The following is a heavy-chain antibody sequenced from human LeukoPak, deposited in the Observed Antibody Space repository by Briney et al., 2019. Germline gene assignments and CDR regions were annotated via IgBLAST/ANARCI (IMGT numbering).Heavy chain of an antibody. V-gene: IGHV4-34*01. D-gene: IGHD3-22*01. CDR2: INHSGST. Sequence: SETLSLTCAVYGGSFSDYYWSWIRQPPGKGLEWIGEINHSGSTNYNPSLKSRVTISVDTSKNQFSLKLSSVTAADTAVYYCARARIRYYDSRSDHAFDIWGQGTMVTVSS. CDR3: ARARIRYYDSRSDHAFDI. J-gene: IGHJ3*02. CDR1: GGSFSDYY.